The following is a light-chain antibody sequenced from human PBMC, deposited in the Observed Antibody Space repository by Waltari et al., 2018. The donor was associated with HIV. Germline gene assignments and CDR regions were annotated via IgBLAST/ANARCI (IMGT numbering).Light chain of an antibody. V-gene: IGLV2-23*01. CDR2: EGT. Sequence: QSALTQPASVSGSPGQSITIPCPGTSSNVGRDDLVSWYQHHPGQAPKLIIYEGTKRPSGVSNRFSGSKSGNTASLTISGLQAEDEADYYCCSCPRSGIRYVFGTGTKVTVL. CDR3: CSCPRSGIRYV. CDR1: SSNVGRDDL. J-gene: IGLJ1*01.